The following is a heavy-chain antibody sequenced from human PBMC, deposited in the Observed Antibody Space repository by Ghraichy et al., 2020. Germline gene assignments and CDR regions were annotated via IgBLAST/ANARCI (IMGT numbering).Heavy chain of an antibody. CDR2: IPGNGGST. Sequence: GGSLRLSCAASGFTFSSYAMTWVRQAPGKGLEWVSAIPGNGGSTSYVDSVKGRFTISRDNSKNTLYLQMNSLRAEDTAVYFCAKGTHSTGRRYFDYWGQGTLVTVSS. CDR3: AKGTHSTGRRYFDY. J-gene: IGHJ4*02. CDR1: GFTFSSYA. D-gene: IGHD6-19*01. V-gene: IGHV3-23*01.